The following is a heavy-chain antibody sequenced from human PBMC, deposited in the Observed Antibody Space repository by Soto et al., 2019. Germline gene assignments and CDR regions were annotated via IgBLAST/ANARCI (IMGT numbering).Heavy chain of an antibody. D-gene: IGHD1-26*01. CDR3: ARHRGSGSPYFDY. V-gene: IGHV4-61*01. Sequence: SETLSLTCTVSGGSISSGTYYWSWIRQPPGKGLEWIGYIYYSGSTQYNPSLKSRVTISVDTSKNQFSLKLSSVTAADTAVYYCARHRGSGSPYFDYWGQGTLVTVSS. J-gene: IGHJ4*02. CDR1: GGSISSGTYY. CDR2: IYYSGST.